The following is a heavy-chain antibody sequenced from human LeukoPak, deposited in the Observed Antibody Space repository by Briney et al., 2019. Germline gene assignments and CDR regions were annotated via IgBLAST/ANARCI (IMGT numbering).Heavy chain of an antibody. D-gene: IGHD6-13*01. Sequence: GESLKISCKGSGYSFTSYWIGWVRQMPGKGLEWMGIIYPGDSDTRYSPSFQGQVTISADKSISTAYLQWSSLKASDTAMYYCARWPIGYSGSFGGFDPWGQGTLVTVSS. CDR2: IYPGDSDT. V-gene: IGHV5-51*01. CDR3: ARWPIGYSGSFGGFDP. J-gene: IGHJ5*02. CDR1: GYSFTSYW.